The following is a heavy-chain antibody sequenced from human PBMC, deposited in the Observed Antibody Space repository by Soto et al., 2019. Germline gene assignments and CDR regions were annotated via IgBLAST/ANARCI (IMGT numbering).Heavy chain of an antibody. CDR1: GYTFTSYD. CDR3: ARRAETNVFNGFGADQYHFDF. Sequence: GASVKVSCKASGYTFTSYDIYWVRQATGQGLEWMGWMDPNTGNSGYAQKFQGRVTMTSDTSISTAHMELSSLRSEDTAVYYCARRAETNVFNGFGADQYHFDFCGQGSLVTVSS. CDR2: MDPNTGNS. J-gene: IGHJ4*02. V-gene: IGHV1-8*01. D-gene: IGHD3-3*01.